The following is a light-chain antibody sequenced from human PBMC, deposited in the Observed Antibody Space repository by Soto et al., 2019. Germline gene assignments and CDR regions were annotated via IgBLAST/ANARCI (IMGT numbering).Light chain of an antibody. Sequence: QSVLTQPASVSGSPGQSITISCTGTSSDVGGSNHVSWYQHHPGKAPKLIIYEVSYRPSGVSNRLSGSKSGYTASLTISGLQAEDEADYYCNSQTSSGIRVFGTGTKSPS. CDR3: NSQTSSGIRV. V-gene: IGLV2-14*01. CDR1: SSDVGGSNH. J-gene: IGLJ1*01. CDR2: EVS.